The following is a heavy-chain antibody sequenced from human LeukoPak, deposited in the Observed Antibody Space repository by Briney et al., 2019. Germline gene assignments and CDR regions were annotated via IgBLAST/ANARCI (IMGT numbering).Heavy chain of an antibody. CDR2: ISSSSSYI. Sequence: GGSLRLSCAASGFTFSSYSMNWVRQAPGKGLEWVSSISSSSSYIYYADSVKGRFTISRDNAKNSLYLQMNSLRAEDTAVYYCARVSVAVAGQASDYWGQGTLVTVSS. D-gene: IGHD6-19*01. J-gene: IGHJ4*02. CDR3: ARVSVAVAGQASDY. CDR1: GFTFSSYS. V-gene: IGHV3-21*01.